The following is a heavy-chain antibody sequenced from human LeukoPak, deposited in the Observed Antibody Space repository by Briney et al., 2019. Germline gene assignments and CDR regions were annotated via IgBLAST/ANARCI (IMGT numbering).Heavy chain of an antibody. CDR3: AKDRGYDSSGLDY. CDR1: GFTFSSYA. CDR2: ISGSGGST. Sequence: PGGSLRLSYAASGFTFSSYAMSWVRQAPGKGLEWVSAISGSGGSTYYADSVKGRFTISRDNSKNTLYLQMNSLRAEDTAVYYCAKDRGYDSSGLDYWGQGTLVTVSS. V-gene: IGHV3-23*01. D-gene: IGHD3-22*01. J-gene: IGHJ4*02.